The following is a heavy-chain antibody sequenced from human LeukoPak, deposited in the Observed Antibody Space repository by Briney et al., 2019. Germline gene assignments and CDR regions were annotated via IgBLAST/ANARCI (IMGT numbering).Heavy chain of an antibody. CDR1: GGSISSYY. J-gene: IGHJ4*02. D-gene: IGHD5-18*01. CDR2: IYYSGST. CDR3: ARLGGYSYGVADY. V-gene: IGHV4-59*01. Sequence: SETLSLTCTVSGGSISSYYWSWIRQPPGKGLEWIGYIYYSGSTNYNPSLKSRVTISVDTSKNQFSLKLSSVTAADTAVYYCARLGGYSYGVADYWGQGTLVTVSS.